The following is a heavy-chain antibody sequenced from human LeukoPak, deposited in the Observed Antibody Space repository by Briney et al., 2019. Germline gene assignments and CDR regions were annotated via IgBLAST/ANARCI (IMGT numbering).Heavy chain of an antibody. D-gene: IGHD6-13*01. V-gene: IGHV3-23*01. CDR2: ISGSGDST. CDR3: AKGHSSTWYGTDV. CDR1: GFTFSSYT. J-gene: IGHJ6*04. Sequence: GGSLRPSCAASGFTFSSYTMIWVRQAPGKGLEWVSAISGSGDSTSYADSVKGRFTISRDTSKNTLYLQMNSLRAEDTAVYYCAKGHSSTWYGTDVWGEGTTVTVSS.